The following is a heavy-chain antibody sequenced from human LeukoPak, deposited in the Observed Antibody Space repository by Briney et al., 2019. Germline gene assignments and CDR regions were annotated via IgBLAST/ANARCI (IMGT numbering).Heavy chain of an antibody. J-gene: IGHJ4*02. V-gene: IGHV4-39*01. D-gene: IGHD4-17*01. CDR3: ARIDYGDYEAFDY. CDR2: IYYSGRT. CDR1: GGSISSSSYY. Sequence: SETLSLTCTVSGGSISSSSYYWGWIRQPPGEGLEWIGSIYYSGRTYFNPSLKSRVTISVDTSKNQFSLKLSSVTAADTAVYYCARIDYGDYEAFDYWGQGTLVTVSS.